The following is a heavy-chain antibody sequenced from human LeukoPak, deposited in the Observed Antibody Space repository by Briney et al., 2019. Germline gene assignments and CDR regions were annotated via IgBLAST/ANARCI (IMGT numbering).Heavy chain of an antibody. CDR2: IYTSGST. D-gene: IGHD3-16*01. V-gene: IGHV4-61*02. CDR1: DGSISRGGYY. Sequence: SQTLSLTCTVSDGSISRGGYYWSWIQQPAGKGLEWLWRIYTSGSTDYNPSLKSRVTISLDTSKNQSSLTLSSVTASDTAVYYCATSWNDYPENWFDPWGQGTLVTVSS. CDR3: ATSWNDYPENWFDP. J-gene: IGHJ5*02.